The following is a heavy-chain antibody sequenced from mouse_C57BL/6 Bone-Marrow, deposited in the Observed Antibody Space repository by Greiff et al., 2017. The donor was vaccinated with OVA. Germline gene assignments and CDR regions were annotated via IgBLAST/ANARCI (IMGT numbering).Heavy chain of an antibody. CDR3: AKGEGIYYGNYDDY. D-gene: IGHD2-1*01. J-gene: IGHJ2*01. V-gene: IGHV1-64*01. Sequence: VKLQQPGAELVKPGASVKLSCKASGYTFTSYWMHWVKQRPGQGLEWIGMIHPNSGSTNYNEKFKSKATLTVDKSSSTAYMQLSSLTSEDSAVYYCAKGEGIYYGNYDDYWGQGTTLTVSS. CDR1: GYTFTSYW. CDR2: IHPNSGST.